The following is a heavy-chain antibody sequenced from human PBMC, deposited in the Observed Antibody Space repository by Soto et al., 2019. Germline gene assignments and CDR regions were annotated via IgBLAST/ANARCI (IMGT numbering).Heavy chain of an antibody. CDR3: ASLGELPVWFDP. CDR2: ISYTGST. D-gene: IGHD3-16*01. J-gene: IGHJ5*02. V-gene: IGHV4-59*13. Sequence: PSETLSLTCTVSGDPISSYYWSWIRQPPGKGLEWVGYISYTGSTIYNPSLESRATISLDTSKNQVSLSLSSVTVADTAVYYCASLGELPVWFDPWGRGTLVTVSS. CDR1: GDPISSYY.